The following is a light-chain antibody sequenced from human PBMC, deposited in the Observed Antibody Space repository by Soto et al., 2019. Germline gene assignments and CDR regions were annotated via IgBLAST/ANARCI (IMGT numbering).Light chain of an antibody. CDR3: FSFTTTSTHV. V-gene: IGLV1-47*02. Sequence: QSVLTQPPSASGTPGQRVTISCSGSGSNIGSNYVYWCQQLPGTAPKLLIYSNNQRPSGVPDRLPGSKSGNTAYLTISGLQVEDEAEYFCFSFTTTSTHVFGTGTKVTVL. CDR1: GSNIGSNY. J-gene: IGLJ1*01. CDR2: SNN.